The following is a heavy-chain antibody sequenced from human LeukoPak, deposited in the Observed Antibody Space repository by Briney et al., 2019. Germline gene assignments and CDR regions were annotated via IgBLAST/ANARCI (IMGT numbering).Heavy chain of an antibody. CDR2: IYYTGST. Sequence: KPSETLSLTCSVSGASYTSYYWSWIRQPPGKGLEWIGYIYYTGSTKYNPSLKSRVTISGDTSKNQLSLRLSSVTAADTAVYYCARHWGTAMVIEGYFDSWGQGTLVTVSS. J-gene: IGHJ4*02. D-gene: IGHD5-18*01. CDR3: ARHWGTAMVIEGYFDS. CDR1: GASYTSYY. V-gene: IGHV4-59*08.